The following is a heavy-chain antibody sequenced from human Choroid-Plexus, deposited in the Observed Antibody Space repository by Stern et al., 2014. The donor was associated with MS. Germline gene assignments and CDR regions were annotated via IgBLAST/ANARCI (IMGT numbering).Heavy chain of an antibody. J-gene: IGHJ2*01. Sequence: VQLVQSRAVVKEPGEFLKISCQTSGYSFTNYWIGWVRPMPGQRLEWMGIIYPGDSAAKYSPSFLGPVTISADQSTHTASVQWSSLKASDTATYYCARRAGYCSRTNCYAYWYFDLWGRGTLVTVSS. CDR2: IYPGDSAA. CDR1: GYSFTNYW. CDR3: ARRAGYCSRTNCYAYWYFDL. V-gene: IGHV5-51*01. D-gene: IGHD2-2*01.